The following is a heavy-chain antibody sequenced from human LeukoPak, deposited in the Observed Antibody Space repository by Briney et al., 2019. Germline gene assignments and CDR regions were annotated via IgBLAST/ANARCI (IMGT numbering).Heavy chain of an antibody. Sequence: PSETLSLTCTVSGFSITTGYYWAWIRQPPGKGLEWIGYIYYSGSTNYNPSLKSRVTISVDTSKNQFSLKLSSVTAADTAVYYCAREESGSYIGNFDYWGQGTLVTVSS. CDR1: GFSITTGYY. J-gene: IGHJ4*02. CDR2: IYYSGST. D-gene: IGHD3-10*01. V-gene: IGHV4-61*01. CDR3: AREESGSYIGNFDY.